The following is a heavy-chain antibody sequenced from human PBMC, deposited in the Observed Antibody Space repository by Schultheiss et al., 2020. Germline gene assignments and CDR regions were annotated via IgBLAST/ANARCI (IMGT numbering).Heavy chain of an antibody. V-gene: IGHV3-21*01. J-gene: IGHJ6*02. CDR1: GFTFSSYS. D-gene: IGHD2-2*01. CDR2: ISSSSSYI. Sequence: GGSLRLSCAASGFTFSSYSMNWVRQAPGKGLEWVSSISSSSSYIYYADSVKGRFTISRDNAKNSLYLQMNSLRAEDTAVYYCARELGLPAAMFGYYGMDVWGQGTTVNVSS. CDR3: ARELGLPAAMFGYYGMDV.